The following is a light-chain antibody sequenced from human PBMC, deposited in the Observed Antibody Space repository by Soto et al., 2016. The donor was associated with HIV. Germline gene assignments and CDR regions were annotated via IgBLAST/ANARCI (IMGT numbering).Light chain of an antibody. CDR1: NIGTKS. CDR2: DDS. J-gene: IGLJ1*01. CDR3: QVWDSSSDHPYV. Sequence: SYVLIQPPSVSVAPGKTARISCEGNNIGTKSVHWYQQRPGQAPILVVFDDSDRPQGSLSDSLPQLWEHGHPDHQQGRGRDEADYYCQVWDSSSDHPYVFATGTRVTVL. V-gene: IGLV3-21*01.